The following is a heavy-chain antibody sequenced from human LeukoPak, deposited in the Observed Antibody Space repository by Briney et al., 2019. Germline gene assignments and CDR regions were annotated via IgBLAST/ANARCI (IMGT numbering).Heavy chain of an antibody. CDR2: ISGSGGST. D-gene: IGHD6-25*01. J-gene: IGHJ4*02. CDR3: ANGRGVSSAPFDY. Sequence: GGSLRLSCAASGFTFSSYAMSWVRQAPGKGLEWVSAISGSGGSTYYADSAKGRFTISRDNSKNTLYLQMNSLRAEDTAVYYCANGRGVSSAPFDYWGQGTLVTVSS. V-gene: IGHV3-23*01. CDR1: GFTFSSYA.